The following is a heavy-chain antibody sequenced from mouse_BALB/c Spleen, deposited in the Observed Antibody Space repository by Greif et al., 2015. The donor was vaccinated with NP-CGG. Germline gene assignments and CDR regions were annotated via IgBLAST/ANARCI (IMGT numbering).Heavy chain of an antibody. CDR3: ARGYGNYGDY. Sequence: EVNLVESGGGLVQPGGSLKLSCAASGFTFSSYGMSWVRQTPDKRLELVATINSNGGSTYYPDSVKGRFTISRDNAKNTLYLQMSSLKSEDTAMYYCARGYGNYGDYWGQGTTLTVSS. CDR2: INSNGGST. CDR1: GFTFSSYG. V-gene: IGHV5-6-3*01. D-gene: IGHD2-1*01. J-gene: IGHJ2*01.